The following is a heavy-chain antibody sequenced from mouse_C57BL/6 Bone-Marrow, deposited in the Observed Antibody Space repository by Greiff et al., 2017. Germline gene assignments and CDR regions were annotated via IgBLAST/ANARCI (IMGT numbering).Heavy chain of an antibody. V-gene: IGHV1-64*01. Sequence: QVQLQQSGAELVKPGASVKLSCKASGYTFTSYWMHWVKQRPGQGLEWIGMIHPNSGSTNYNEKFKSKATLTVDKSSSTAYMQLSSLTSEDSAVYDSARGGRNRYFDVWGAGTTVTVSS. D-gene: IGHD3-3*01. J-gene: IGHJ1*01. CDR1: GYTFTSYW. CDR2: IHPNSGST. CDR3: ARGGRNRYFDV.